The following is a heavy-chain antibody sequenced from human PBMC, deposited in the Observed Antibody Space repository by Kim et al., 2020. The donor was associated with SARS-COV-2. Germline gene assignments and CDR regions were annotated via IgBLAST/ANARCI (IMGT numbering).Heavy chain of an antibody. D-gene: IGHD3-10*01. CDR1: GGSISSSSYY. CDR2: IYYSGST. J-gene: IGHJ3*02. V-gene: IGHV4-39*01. CDR3: ARISTSITLTTDHAFDI. Sequence: SETLSLTCTVSGGSISSSSYYWGWIRQPPGKGLEWIGSIYYSGSTYYNPSLKSRVTISVDTSKNQFSLKLSSVTAADTAVYYCARISTSITLTTDHAFDIWGQGTMVTVSS.